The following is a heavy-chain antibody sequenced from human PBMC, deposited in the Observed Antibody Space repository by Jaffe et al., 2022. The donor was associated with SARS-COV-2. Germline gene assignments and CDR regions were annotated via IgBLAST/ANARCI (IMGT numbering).Heavy chain of an antibody. J-gene: IGHJ2*01. CDR2: ISGSGGST. CDR3: AKVALIRGSSFLRYFDL. V-gene: IGHV3-23*01. CDR1: GFTFSTYA. D-gene: IGHD3-10*01. Sequence: EVQLLESGGGLVQPGGSLRLSCAASGFTFSTYAMSWVRQAPGKGLEWVSAISGSGGSTYYADSVKGRFTISRDNSKNTLCLQMNSLRAEDTAVYYCAKVALIRGSSFLRYFDLWGRGTLVTVSS.